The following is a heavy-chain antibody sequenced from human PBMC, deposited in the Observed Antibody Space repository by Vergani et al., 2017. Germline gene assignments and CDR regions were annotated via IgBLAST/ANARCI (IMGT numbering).Heavy chain of an antibody. CDR2: VKTKTDGGTT. Sequence: VHLVESGGGVVQPGGSLRLSCTASGFTFSSFGMHWVRQAPGKGLEWVGRVKTKTDGGTTDYAAPVKGRFTISRHDSKNTLYLQMNSLKTEDTAVYYCTTTKRGLGVWYWGQGTLATVSS. V-gene: IGHV3-15*01. CDR1: GFTFSSFG. J-gene: IGHJ4*02. D-gene: IGHD3-16*01. CDR3: TTTKRGLGVWY.